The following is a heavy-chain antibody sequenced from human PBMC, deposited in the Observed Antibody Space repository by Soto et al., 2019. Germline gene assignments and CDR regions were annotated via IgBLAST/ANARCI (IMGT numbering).Heavy chain of an antibody. Sequence: QVQLVQSGAEVKKPGASVKVSCKASGYTFTSYAMHWVRHAPGQRLEWMGWINAGNGNTKYSPKFQVRVTITKDTAATTAYMELSSLRSEDTAVYYCARDLVGGPDYWGQGTLVTVS. CDR1: GYTFTSYA. V-gene: IGHV1-3*01. CDR2: INAGNGNT. J-gene: IGHJ4*02. D-gene: IGHD2-2*01. CDR3: ARDLVGGPDY.